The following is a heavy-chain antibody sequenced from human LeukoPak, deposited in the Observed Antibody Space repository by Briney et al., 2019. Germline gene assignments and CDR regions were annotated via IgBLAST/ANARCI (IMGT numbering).Heavy chain of an antibody. CDR3: ARAPPSSGYAYHFDI. D-gene: IGHD5-18*01. CDR1: EFTFSSYW. J-gene: IGHJ3*02. CDR2: IYSDGSIT. Sequence: GGSLRLSCAASEFTFSSYWMHWVRQAPGKGLVWASRIYSDGSITTYTDSVKGRFTISRDNAKNTLYLHMNSLRAEDTAVYYCARAPPSSGYAYHFDIWGQGTMVTVSS. V-gene: IGHV3-74*03.